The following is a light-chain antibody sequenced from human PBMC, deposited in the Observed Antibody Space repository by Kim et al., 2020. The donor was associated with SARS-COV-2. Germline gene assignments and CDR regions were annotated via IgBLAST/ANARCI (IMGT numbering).Light chain of an antibody. V-gene: IGLV3-21*04. CDR2: YDS. CDR3: QVWDSGSDHVV. Sequence: APGQPASITCGGNNMGNKNVHWYQHKPGQAPLLVISYDSDRPAGIPDQFSGSNSGNTATLTISRVEAGDEADYYCQVWDSGSDHVVFGGGTKLTVL. CDR1: NMGNKN. J-gene: IGLJ2*01.